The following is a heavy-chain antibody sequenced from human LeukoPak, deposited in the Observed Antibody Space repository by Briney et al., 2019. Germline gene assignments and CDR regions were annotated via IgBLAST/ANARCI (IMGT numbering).Heavy chain of an antibody. D-gene: IGHD6-13*01. Sequence: SETLSFTCAVYGGSFSGYYWSWIRQPPGKGLEWIGYIYHSGSTYYNPSLKSRVTISVDRSKNQFSLKLSSVTAADTAVYYCASGGDAAARVDYWGQGTLVTVSS. CDR2: IYHSGST. CDR3: ASGGDAAARVDY. V-gene: IGHV4-34*01. J-gene: IGHJ4*02. CDR1: GGSFSGYY.